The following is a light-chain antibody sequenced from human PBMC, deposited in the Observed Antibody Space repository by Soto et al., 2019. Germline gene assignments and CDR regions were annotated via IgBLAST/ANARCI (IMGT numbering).Light chain of an antibody. CDR1: QSISRW. CDR3: HQYNHWLTWT. CDR2: DAS. Sequence: DIQRTQCPSTLSSSVGGRVAIICRASQSISRWLAWYQQKPGKAPHLLIYDASSLQSGVPSRFSGIGSGTEFTLTISSLQSEDFAVYYCHQYNHWLTWTFGQGTKVDI. J-gene: IGKJ1*01. V-gene: IGKV1-5*02.